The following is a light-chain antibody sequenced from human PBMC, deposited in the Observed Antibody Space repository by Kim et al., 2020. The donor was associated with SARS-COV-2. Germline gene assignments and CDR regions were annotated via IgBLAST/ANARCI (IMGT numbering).Light chain of an antibody. V-gene: IGKV3-20*01. J-gene: IGKJ1*01. CDR3: QQYGSSPRT. CDR2: GAS. CDR1: QSVSSSS. Sequence: PGERATLSCRASQSVSSSSLAWYQQKPGQAPMLLIYGASSRATGIPDRFSGSGSGTDFTLTISRLEPEDFAVYYCQQYGSSPRTFGQGTKVDIK.